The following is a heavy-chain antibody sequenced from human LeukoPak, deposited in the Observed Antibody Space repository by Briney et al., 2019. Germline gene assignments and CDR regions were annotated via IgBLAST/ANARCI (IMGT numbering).Heavy chain of an antibody. V-gene: IGHV1-69*01. J-gene: IGHJ3*02. Sequence: GSSVKVSCKASGGTXSSXAISXVRQXPGQGXEWIGGTIPIFSTANYAQKFQGRVTITADESTSTAYMELTSLRSEDTAVYYCARDGVNAFDIWGQGTMVTVSS. CDR2: TIPIFSTA. CDR1: GGTXSSXA. D-gene: IGHD2-8*01. CDR3: ARDGVNAFDI.